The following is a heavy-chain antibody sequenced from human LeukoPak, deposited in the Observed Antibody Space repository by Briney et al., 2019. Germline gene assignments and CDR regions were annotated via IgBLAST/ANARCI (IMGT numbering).Heavy chain of an antibody. CDR1: GYSFTSYW. CDR3: ARLWGLGYCSGGSCYPPFDP. D-gene: IGHD2-15*01. V-gene: IGHV5-51*01. CDR2: IYPGDSDT. Sequence: GESLKISCKGTGYSFTSYWIGWVRQMPGKGLEWMGIIYPGDSDTRYSPSFQGQVTISADKSISTAYLQWSSLKASDTAMYYRARLWGLGYCSGGSCYPPFDPWGQGTLVTVSS. J-gene: IGHJ5*02.